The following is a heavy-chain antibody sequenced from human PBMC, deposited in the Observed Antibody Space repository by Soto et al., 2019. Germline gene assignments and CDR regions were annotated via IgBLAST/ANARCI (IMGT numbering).Heavy chain of an antibody. Sequence: QVQLQESGPGLVQPSGTLSLTCAVSGDSINNSHWWSWVRQPPEKGLEWIGETYHSGNTNYNPSLQTRLTISIGKSTNQFSLKMHSVTAADTAVYYCAREVNSSPARGPKLFDPGGQGTLVTVSS. J-gene: IGHJ5*02. D-gene: IGHD6-13*01. V-gene: IGHV4-4*02. CDR1: GDSINNSHW. CDR3: AREVNSSPARGPKLFDP. CDR2: TYHSGNT.